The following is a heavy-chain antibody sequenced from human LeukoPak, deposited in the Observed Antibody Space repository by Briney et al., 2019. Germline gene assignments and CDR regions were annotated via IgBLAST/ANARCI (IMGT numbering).Heavy chain of an antibody. CDR3: ARETPGYCSSTSCYAHYYGMDV. CDR2: ISAYNGNT. V-gene: IGHV1-18*01. Sequence: ASVKVSCKASGYTFTSYGTSWVRQAPGQGLEWMGWISAYNGNTNYAQKLQGRVTMTTDTSTSTAYMELRSLRSDDTAVYYCARETPGYCSSTSCYAHYYGMDVWGQGTTVTVSS. J-gene: IGHJ6*02. D-gene: IGHD2-2*01. CDR1: GYTFTSYG.